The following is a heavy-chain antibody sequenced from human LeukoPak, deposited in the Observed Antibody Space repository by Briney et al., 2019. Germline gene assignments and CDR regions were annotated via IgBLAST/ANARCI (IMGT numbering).Heavy chain of an antibody. V-gene: IGHV1-18*01. CDR3: ARDHPNFGGYYFPFDY. Sequence: ASVKVSCKASGYTFTSYGISWVRQAPGQGLEWMGWISAYNGNTNYAQKLQGRVTMNTDTSTSTAYMELRSLRSDDTAVYYCARDHPNFGGYYFPFDYWGQGTLVTVSS. J-gene: IGHJ4*02. CDR2: ISAYNGNT. D-gene: IGHD3-22*01. CDR1: GYTFTSYG.